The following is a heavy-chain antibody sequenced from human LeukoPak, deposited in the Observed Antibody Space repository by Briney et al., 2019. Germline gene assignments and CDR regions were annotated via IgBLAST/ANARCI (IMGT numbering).Heavy chain of an antibody. V-gene: IGHV3-30*04. J-gene: IGHJ4*02. CDR2: ISYDGSNK. D-gene: IGHD1-26*01. CDR1: GFTFSTYA. Sequence: GGSLRLSCAASGFTFSTYAMHWVRQAPGKGLEWVAVISYDGSNKYYVDSVKGRFTISRDNSKNTLSLQINSLSTEDTAVYYCARVGATFPITYYLDYWGQGTLVTVSS. CDR3: ARVGATFPITYYLDY.